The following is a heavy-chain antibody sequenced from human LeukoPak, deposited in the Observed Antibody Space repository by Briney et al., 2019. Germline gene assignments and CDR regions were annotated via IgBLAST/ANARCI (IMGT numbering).Heavy chain of an antibody. Sequence: SGTLSLTCAVSGDSISSPTWWTWLRQSPGKGLEWIGEIYHTGTTNYNPSLKSRVTISVDTSKNQFSLKLSSVTAADTAVYYCAGTSSYGGYEEDWGQGTLVTVSS. D-gene: IGHD5-12*01. CDR2: IYHTGTT. CDR3: AGTSSYGGYEED. V-gene: IGHV4-4*02. CDR1: GDSISSPTW. J-gene: IGHJ4*02.